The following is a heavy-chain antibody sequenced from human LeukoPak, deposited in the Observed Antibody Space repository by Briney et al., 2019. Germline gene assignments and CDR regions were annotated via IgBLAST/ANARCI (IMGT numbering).Heavy chain of an antibody. J-gene: IGHJ4*02. CDR2: IMPSGSEI. Sequence: PGGSLRLSCAASGFTFSTFAMIWVRQPPGEGLEWVSSIMPSGSEIHYADSVRGRFTISRDNAKNAVYLQMNSLTAEDTAVYYCARGKLDFAFWGQGTLVTVSS. V-gene: IGHV3-21*06. CDR1: GFTFSTFA. CDR3: ARGKLDFAF. D-gene: IGHD3-9*01.